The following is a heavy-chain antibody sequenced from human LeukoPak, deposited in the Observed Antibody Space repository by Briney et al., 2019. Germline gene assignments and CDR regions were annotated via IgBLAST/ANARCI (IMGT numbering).Heavy chain of an antibody. CDR2: INIDGRSI. CDR1: TFTFSNYW. CDR3: ARVPATGTAFDD. D-gene: IGHD6-13*01. Sequence: GGSLRLSCAASTFTFSNYWMHWVRQALGKGLGWVSRINIDGRSISYADSVKGRFTISRDNAKNTLYLQMNSLRAEDTAVYYCARVPATGTAFDDWGQGTLVTVSS. J-gene: IGHJ4*02. V-gene: IGHV3-74*01.